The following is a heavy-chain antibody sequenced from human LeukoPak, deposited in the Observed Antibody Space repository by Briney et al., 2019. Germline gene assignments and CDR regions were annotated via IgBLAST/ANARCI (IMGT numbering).Heavy chain of an antibody. CDR3: ARRGGTSGWGAFDI. CDR1: GFTFSNYW. J-gene: IGHJ3*02. Sequence: GGSLRLSCEASGFTFSNYWMNWVRQPPGKGLDWVSSIDKSGDGAFYADSVKGRFTISRDNSKNTLYLQMNSLRREDTAVYYCARRGGTSGWGAFDIWGQGTMVTVSS. CDR2: IDKSGDGA. V-gene: IGHV3-23*01. D-gene: IGHD2-2*01.